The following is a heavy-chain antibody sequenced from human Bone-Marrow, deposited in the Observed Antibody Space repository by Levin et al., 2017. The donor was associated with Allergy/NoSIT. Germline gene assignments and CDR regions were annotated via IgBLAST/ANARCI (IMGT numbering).Heavy chain of an antibody. Sequence: SCTASGFSFGDYAMSWFRQAPGKGLEWVGFIRSKTYGGTTEYGASVKGRFTISRDDSKSVAYLQMNSLITEDTAVYYCSRVEPGGGYSYGGVTFDIWGQGTMVTVSS. D-gene: IGHD5-18*01. CDR2: IRSKTYGGTT. CDR3: SRVEPGGGYSYGGVTFDI. V-gene: IGHV3-49*03. J-gene: IGHJ3*02. CDR1: GFSFGDYA.